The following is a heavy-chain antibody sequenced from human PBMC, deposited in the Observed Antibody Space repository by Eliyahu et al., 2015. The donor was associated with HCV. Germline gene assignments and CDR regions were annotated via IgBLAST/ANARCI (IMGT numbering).Heavy chain of an antibody. D-gene: IGHD3-22*01. CDR3: AQIFVVADYYDSSWEYYFDY. Sequence: QVTLKESGPVLVKPTETLTLTCTVSGFSLSNARLGXXWIRQPPGKALEWLAHIFSNYENSYSTSLKSRLTISKDTSKSQVVLTMTNMDPVDTXTYYCAQIFVVADYYDSSWEYYFDYWGQGTLVTVSS. V-gene: IGHV2-26*01. CDR1: GFSLSNARLG. CDR2: IFSNYEN. J-gene: IGHJ4*02.